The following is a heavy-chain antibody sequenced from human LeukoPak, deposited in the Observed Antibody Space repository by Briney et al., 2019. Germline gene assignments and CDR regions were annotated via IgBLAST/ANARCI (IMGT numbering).Heavy chain of an antibody. Sequence: SETLSLTCTVSGGSISSYYWSWIRQPPGKGLEWIGYIYYSGSTNYNPSLKSRVTISVDTSKNQFSLKLSSVTAADTAVYYCARDSPSRSDWGQGTLVTVSS. V-gene: IGHV4-59*01. CDR3: ARDSPSRSD. CDR1: GGSISSYY. CDR2: IYYSGST. J-gene: IGHJ4*02.